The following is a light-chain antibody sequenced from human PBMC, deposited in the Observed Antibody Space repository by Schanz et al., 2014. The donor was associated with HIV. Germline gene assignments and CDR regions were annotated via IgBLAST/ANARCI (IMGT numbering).Light chain of an antibody. CDR2: SNN. V-gene: IGLV1-47*02. J-gene: IGLJ2*01. CDR1: SSNVGSNA. Sequence: QSVLTQPPSASETPGQRVTISCSGSSSNVGSNAVNWYHHLPGAAPKLLIYSNNQRPSGVPDRFSGSKSGTSASLAISGLRSEDEADYYCSAWDDSLSGVVFGGGTKLTVL. CDR3: SAWDDSLSGVV.